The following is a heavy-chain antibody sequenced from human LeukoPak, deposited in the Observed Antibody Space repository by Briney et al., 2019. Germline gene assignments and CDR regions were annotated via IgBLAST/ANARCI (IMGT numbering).Heavy chain of an antibody. CDR2: IIPILGIA. CDR3: ARKGKTSYGMDV. V-gene: IGHV1-69*02. CDR1: GYTFTSYY. J-gene: IGHJ6*02. Sequence: ASVKVSCKASGYTFTSYYMHWVRQAPGQGLEWMGRIIPILGIANYAQKFQGRVTITADKSTSTAYMELSSLRSEDTAVYYCARKGKTSYGMDVWGQGTTVTVSS.